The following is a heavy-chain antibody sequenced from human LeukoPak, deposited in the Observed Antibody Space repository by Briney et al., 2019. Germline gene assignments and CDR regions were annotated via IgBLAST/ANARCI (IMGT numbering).Heavy chain of an antibody. D-gene: IGHD6-13*01. CDR2: IGYDGIDK. J-gene: IGHJ6*02. CDR1: GFTFSSDA. CDR3: ARERRIAAAAPPFDGYYYGMDV. V-gene: IGHV3-33*01. Sequence: GGALRLSCAASGFTFSSDAIHWVRQAPGKGLEWVAVIGYDGIDKYYEDSVKGRFTISRDNSKNTVNLQMNSLRAEDTAVYYCARERRIAAAAPPFDGYYYGMDVWGQGTTVTVSS.